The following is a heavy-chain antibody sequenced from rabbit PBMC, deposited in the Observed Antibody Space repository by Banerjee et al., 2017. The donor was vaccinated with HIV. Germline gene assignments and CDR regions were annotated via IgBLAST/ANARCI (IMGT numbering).Heavy chain of an antibody. Sequence: PGKGLEWIACIYVGRSGSTYYASWATGRFIISKASSTTVTLQMTSLTAADTATYFCARDLAGVIGWNFNFWGQGTLVTVS. J-gene: IGHJ3*01. V-gene: IGHV1S40*01. CDR3: ARDLAGVIGWNFNF. D-gene: IGHD4-1*01. CDR2: IYVGRSGST.